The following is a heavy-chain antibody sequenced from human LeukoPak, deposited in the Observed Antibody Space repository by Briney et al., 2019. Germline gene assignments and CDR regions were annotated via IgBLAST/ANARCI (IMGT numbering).Heavy chain of an antibody. Sequence: GGSLRLSCAAIGWTFSSYGMHWVRQTPGKGLEWVAFIRHDGSYQQYADSVKGRLTVSRDNSKDMVYLQMNSLRTEDTAVYYCAKNRDSSDYPRDFDFWGQGTLVTVS. D-gene: IGHD3-22*01. CDR3: AKNRDSSDYPRDFDF. CDR1: GWTFSSYG. V-gene: IGHV3-30*02. CDR2: IRHDGSYQ. J-gene: IGHJ4*02.